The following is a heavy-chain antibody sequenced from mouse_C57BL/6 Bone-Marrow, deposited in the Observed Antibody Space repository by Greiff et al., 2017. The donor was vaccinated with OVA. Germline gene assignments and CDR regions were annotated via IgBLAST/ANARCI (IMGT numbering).Heavy chain of an antibody. Sequence: QVQLQQSGPELVKPGASVKISCKASGYSFTSYYIHWVKQRPGQGLEWIGWIYPGSGNTKYNEKFKGKATLTADTSSSTAYMQLSSLTSEDSAVYYCVLLRSAWFAYWGQGTLVTVSA. J-gene: IGHJ3*01. CDR2: IYPGSGNT. CDR1: GYSFTSYY. D-gene: IGHD1-1*01. V-gene: IGHV1-66*01. CDR3: VLLRSAWFAY.